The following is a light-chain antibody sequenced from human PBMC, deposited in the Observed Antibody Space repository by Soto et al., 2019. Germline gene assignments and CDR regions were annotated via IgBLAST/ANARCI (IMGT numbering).Light chain of an antibody. CDR2: GAS. Sequence: EIVVTQSPATLSVSPGERATLSCRASQSISSNLAWYQQRPGQAPRLLIYGASTRATGIPARFSGSGSGTEFTLTISSLQSEDFAVYYCQQYNSWPPYTFGQGTQLEIK. V-gene: IGKV3-15*01. CDR1: QSISSN. J-gene: IGKJ2*01. CDR3: QQYNSWPPYT.